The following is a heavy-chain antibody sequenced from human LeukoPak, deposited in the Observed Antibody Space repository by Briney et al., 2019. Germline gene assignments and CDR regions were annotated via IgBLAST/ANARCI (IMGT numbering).Heavy chain of an antibody. J-gene: IGHJ4*02. CDR2: ISNGGAST. CDR3: ARDRQPRGYSYGCDY. V-gene: IGHV3-23*01. CDR1: GFTFSYYA. Sequence: GGSLRLSCAASGFTFSYYAMSWVRQAPGKGLEWVSAISNGGASTYYADSVKGRFTISRDNAKNSLYLQMNSLRGEDTAVYYCARDRQPRGYSYGCDYWGQGTLVTVSS. D-gene: IGHD5-18*01.